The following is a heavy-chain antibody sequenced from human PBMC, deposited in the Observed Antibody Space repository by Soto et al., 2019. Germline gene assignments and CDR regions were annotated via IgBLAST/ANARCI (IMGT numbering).Heavy chain of an antibody. D-gene: IGHD5-12*01. CDR1: GGSFSGYY. V-gene: IGHV4-34*01. Sequence: SETLSLTCAVYGGSFSGYYWSWIRQPPGKGLEWIGEINLSGSTNYNPSLKSRVTISVDTSKNQFSLKLSSVTAADTDVYDCARRYSGYNYPSHFDYWGQGTLVTVSS. J-gene: IGHJ4*02. CDR3: ARRYSGYNYPSHFDY. CDR2: INLSGST.